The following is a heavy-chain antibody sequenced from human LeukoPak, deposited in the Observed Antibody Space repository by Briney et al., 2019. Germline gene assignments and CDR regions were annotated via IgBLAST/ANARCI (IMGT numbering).Heavy chain of an antibody. CDR1: GYTFTSYD. CDR3: ARYYYGSGI. CDR2: MNPNSGNT. D-gene: IGHD3-10*01. V-gene: IGHV1-8*01. Sequence: GASLRVSCTASGYTFTSYDINWVRQAPGQGLEWMGWMNPNSGNTGYAQKFQGRVTMTRNTSISTAYMELSSLRSEDTAVYYCARYYYGSGIWGQGTLVTVSS. J-gene: IGHJ4*02.